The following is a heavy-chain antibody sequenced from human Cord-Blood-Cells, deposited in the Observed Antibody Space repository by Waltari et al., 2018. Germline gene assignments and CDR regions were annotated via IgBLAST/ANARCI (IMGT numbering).Heavy chain of an antibody. D-gene: IGHD7-27*01. V-gene: IGHV3-21*01. CDR3: ARGTGDYYYYYGMDV. CDR1: GFTFRSYS. J-gene: IGHJ6*02. Sequence: EVQLVESGGGLVKPGGSLRLSCAASGFTFRSYSMNWVRQAPGKGLEWVSSISSSSSHIYYADSVKGRFTISRDNAKNSLYLQMNSLRAEDTAVYYCARGTGDYYYYYGMDVWGQGTTVTVSS. CDR2: ISSSSSHI.